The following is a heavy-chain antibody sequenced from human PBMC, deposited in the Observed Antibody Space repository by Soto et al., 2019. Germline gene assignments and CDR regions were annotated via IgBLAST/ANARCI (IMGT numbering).Heavy chain of an antibody. CDR1: GFTVSSNY. CDR2: IYSGGST. V-gene: IGHV3-53*01. J-gene: IGHJ4*02. CDR3: ARAWTTVTTGYFDY. D-gene: IGHD4-17*01. Sequence: EVQLVESGGGLIQPGGSLRLSCAASGFTVSSNYMSWVRQAPGKGLEWVSVIYSGGSTYYADSVKGRFTISRDNSKNPLYLQMNSLRAEDTAVYYCARAWTTVTTGYFDYWGQGTLVTVSS.